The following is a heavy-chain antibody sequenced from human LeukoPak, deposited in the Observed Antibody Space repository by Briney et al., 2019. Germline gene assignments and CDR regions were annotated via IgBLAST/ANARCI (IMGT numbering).Heavy chain of an antibody. Sequence: GGSLRLSCAASGFTFSDYGMHWVRQVPGKGLEWVAAASDDDETYYPGSVEVRFTVSRENVKTTMYVQMKMLRAGDTAVDYYVRDGGRTTADWYFDLWGRGTPVTVSS. CDR3: VRDGGRTTADWYFDL. D-gene: IGHD4-17*01. V-gene: IGHV3-13*01. CDR2: ASDDDET. J-gene: IGHJ2*01. CDR1: GFTFSDYG.